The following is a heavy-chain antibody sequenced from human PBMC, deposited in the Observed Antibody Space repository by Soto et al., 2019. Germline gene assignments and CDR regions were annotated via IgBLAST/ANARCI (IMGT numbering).Heavy chain of an antibody. CDR2: IFSHDAK. V-gene: IGHV2-26*01. CDR1: GFSLSNARMS. J-gene: IGHJ4*02. CDR3: ARIRGWGWLGPNDY. D-gene: IGHD3-10*01. Sequence: QVPLKESGPVLVKPKETLTLTCTVSGFSLSNARMSVSWIRQPPGQALEWLAHIFSHDAKSYSASLKSRLTISKDTSNRQVVLTMTNMDPVDTATDCCARIRGWGWLGPNDYWGQGTLVTVSS.